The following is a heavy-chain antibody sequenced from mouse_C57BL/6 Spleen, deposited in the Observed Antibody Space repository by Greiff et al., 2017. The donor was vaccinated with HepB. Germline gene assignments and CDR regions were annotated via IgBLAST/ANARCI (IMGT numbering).Heavy chain of an antibody. CDR1: GYSITSGYY. Sequence: EVQLQESGPGLVKPSQSLSLTCSVTGYSITSGYYWNWIRQFPGNKLEWMGYISYDGSNNYNPSLKNRISITRDTSKNQFFLKLNSVTTEDTATYYCARGGYSNYPYYYAMDYWGQGTSVTVSS. J-gene: IGHJ4*01. CDR3: ARGGYSNYPYYYAMDY. V-gene: IGHV3-6*01. D-gene: IGHD2-5*01. CDR2: ISYDGSN.